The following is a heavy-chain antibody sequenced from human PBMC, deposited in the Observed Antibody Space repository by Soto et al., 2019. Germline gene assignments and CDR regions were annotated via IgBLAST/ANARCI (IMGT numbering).Heavy chain of an antibody. CDR1: GYNVTTQT. CDR3: ARDIVTLGPRANDAFDL. Sequence: APVKVSCKAVGYNVTTQTMNWVRQAPGQSLEWMGWIRAGDDKTKYSQKFQGRVTITSDTSASTVYMELTSLTSEDTAVYYCARDIVTLGPRANDAFDLWGQGTLVTV. D-gene: IGHD1-26*01. CDR2: IRAGDDKT. V-gene: IGHV1-3*01. J-gene: IGHJ3*01.